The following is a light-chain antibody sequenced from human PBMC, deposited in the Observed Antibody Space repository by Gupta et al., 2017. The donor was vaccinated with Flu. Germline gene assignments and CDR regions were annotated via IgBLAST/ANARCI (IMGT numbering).Light chain of an antibody. V-gene: IGKV1-39*01. J-gene: IGKJ4*01. CDR2: AAS. Sequence: PSSLSASVGDRVTITCRASQTIRNYLNWYQQKPGKAPKVLISAASSLQSGVPSRFSGSGSGTDFTLTINSLQPEDFAIYYCQQNYNTPLTFGGGTKVEIK. CDR3: QQNYNTPLT. CDR1: QTIRNY.